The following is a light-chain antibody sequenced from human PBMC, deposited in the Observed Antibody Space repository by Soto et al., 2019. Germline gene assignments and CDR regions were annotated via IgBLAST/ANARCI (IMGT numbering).Light chain of an antibody. CDR2: KAS. Sequence: DIQMTQSPYTVSASVGHRVTITCRASQSISSWLAWYQQKPGKAPNLLIYKASSLESGVPSRFSGSGTGTEFTLTISSLQPEDFATYYCQQYKSYSRTFGQGTKV. CDR1: QSISSW. V-gene: IGKV1-5*03. J-gene: IGKJ1*01. CDR3: QQYKSYSRT.